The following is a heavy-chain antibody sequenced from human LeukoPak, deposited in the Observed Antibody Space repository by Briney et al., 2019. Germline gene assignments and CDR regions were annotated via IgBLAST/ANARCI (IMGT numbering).Heavy chain of an antibody. CDR3: ATTVTTLAY. CDR2: ISSSSSYI. D-gene: IGHD4-17*01. CDR1: GFTFDDYG. Sequence: GGSLRVSCAASGFTFDDYGMSWVRQAPGKGLEWVSSISSSSSYIYYADSVKGRFTISRDDAKNSLYLQMNSLRAEDTAVYYCATTVTTLAYWGQGTLVTVSS. J-gene: IGHJ4*02. V-gene: IGHV3-21*01.